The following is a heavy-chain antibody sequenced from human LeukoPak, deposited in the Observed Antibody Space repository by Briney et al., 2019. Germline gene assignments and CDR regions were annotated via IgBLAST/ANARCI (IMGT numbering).Heavy chain of an antibody. CDR2: ISAYNGIT. Sequence: ASVKVSCKASGYTFTKYGITWVRQAPGQGLEWMGWISAYNGITNYAQKFQGRVTMTTDTSTSTAYMELRSLRSDDTAVYYCAREGVSPQSVDYWGQGTLVTVSS. V-gene: IGHV1-18*01. D-gene: IGHD6-13*01. J-gene: IGHJ4*02. CDR3: AREGVSPQSVDY. CDR1: GYTFTKYG.